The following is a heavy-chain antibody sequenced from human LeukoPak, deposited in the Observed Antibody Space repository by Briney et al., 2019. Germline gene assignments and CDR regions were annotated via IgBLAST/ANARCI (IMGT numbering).Heavy chain of an antibody. D-gene: IGHD2-15*01. CDR2: ISGSDGST. CDR3: AKGRGYCTGGSCYSDY. V-gene: IGHV3-23*01. CDR1: GFTFSSYS. J-gene: IGHJ4*02. Sequence: GGSLRLSCAASGFTFSSYSMNWVRQAPGKGLEWVSTISGSDGSTYYADSVKGRFTISRDNSKNTLYLQMNSLRVEDTAIYYCAKGRGYCTGGSCYSDYWGQGTLVTVSS.